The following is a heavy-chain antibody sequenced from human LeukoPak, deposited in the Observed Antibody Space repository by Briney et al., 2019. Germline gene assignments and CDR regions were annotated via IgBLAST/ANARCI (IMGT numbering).Heavy chain of an antibody. CDR1: GGSISSGDYY. V-gene: IGHV4-30-4*01. CDR3: ARVPENDYGDPVFLDY. Sequence: SETLSLTCTVSGGSISSGDYYWSWIRQPPGKGLEWIGYIYYSGSTYYNPSLKSRVTISVDTSKNQFSLKLSSVTAADTAVYYCARVPENDYGDPVFLDYWGQGTLVTVSS. J-gene: IGHJ4*02. D-gene: IGHD4-17*01. CDR2: IYYSGST.